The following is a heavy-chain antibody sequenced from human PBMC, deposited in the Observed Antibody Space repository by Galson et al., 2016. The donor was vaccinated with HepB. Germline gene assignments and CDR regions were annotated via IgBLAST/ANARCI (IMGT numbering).Heavy chain of an antibody. CDR3: ARVPDILTGYYMTAGDY. Sequence: SVKVSCKASGGTFSSYAISWVRQAPGQGLEWMGGIIPIFGTANYAQKFQGRVTITADKSTSTAYMELSSLRSEDTATYYCARVPDILTGYYMTAGDYWGQGTLVTVSS. D-gene: IGHD3-9*01. V-gene: IGHV1-69*06. J-gene: IGHJ4*02. CDR1: GGTFSSYA. CDR2: IIPIFGTA.